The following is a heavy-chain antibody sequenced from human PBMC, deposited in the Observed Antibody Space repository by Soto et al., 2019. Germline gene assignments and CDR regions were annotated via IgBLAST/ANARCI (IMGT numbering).Heavy chain of an antibody. Sequence: EVQLLESGGGFIHPGGSLRLSCAASGFSFSSFVMNLVRQAPGKGLEGVSIISGSADSTFYADYVKGRFTISRDNSKRTLYLKINSLRAEDTAVYYCAKTRGAMIYAISVYGMDVWGQGTTVTVSS. CDR1: GFSFSSFV. V-gene: IGHV3-23*01. D-gene: IGHD2-8*01. CDR3: AKTRGAMIYAISVYGMDV. CDR2: ISGSADST. J-gene: IGHJ6*02.